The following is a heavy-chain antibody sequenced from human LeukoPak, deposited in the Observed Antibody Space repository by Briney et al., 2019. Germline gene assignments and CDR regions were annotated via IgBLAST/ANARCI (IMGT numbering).Heavy chain of an antibody. D-gene: IGHD5-18*01. CDR1: GGSFSGYY. CDR3: ARDRGYSYGYYYYYGMDV. CDR2: INHSGST. V-gene: IGHV4-34*01. J-gene: IGHJ6*02. Sequence: SETLSLTCAVYGGSFSGYYWSWIRQPPGKGLEWIGEINHSGSTNYNPSLKSRVTISVDTSKNQFSLKLSSVTAADTAVYYCARDRGYSYGYYYYYGMDVWGQGTTVTVS.